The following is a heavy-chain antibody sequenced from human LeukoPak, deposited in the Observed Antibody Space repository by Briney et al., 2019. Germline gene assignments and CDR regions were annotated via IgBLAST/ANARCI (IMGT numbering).Heavy chain of an antibody. CDR1: GFTFSNYA. J-gene: IGHJ4*02. Sequence: GGSLRLSCVASGFTFSNYAMSWVRQAPGKRLEWVSAVTGRGSSTYYADSVKGRFTISRDNSRNTLFLQMNSLRAEDTAIYYCAKWGDFDILTGYYVFDFWGQGTLVTVSS. CDR3: AKWGDFDILTGYYVFDF. CDR2: VTGRGSST. V-gene: IGHV3-23*01. D-gene: IGHD3-9*01.